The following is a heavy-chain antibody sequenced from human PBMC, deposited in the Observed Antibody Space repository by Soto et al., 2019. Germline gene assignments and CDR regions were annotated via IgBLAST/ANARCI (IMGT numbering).Heavy chain of an antibody. D-gene: IGHD2-21*01. Sequence: PGGSLRLSCAASGFTFRNFVMSWVRQAPGKGLEWVSAIRGSGGETFYADSVKGRFTISRDNSKNTLYMQMNSQRDEDTALYFFAQDRGWGVVSPSHDYWGQGTLVTVSS. CDR3: AQDRGWGVVSPSHDY. V-gene: IGHV3-23*01. CDR1: GFTFRNFV. CDR2: IRGSGGET. J-gene: IGHJ4*02.